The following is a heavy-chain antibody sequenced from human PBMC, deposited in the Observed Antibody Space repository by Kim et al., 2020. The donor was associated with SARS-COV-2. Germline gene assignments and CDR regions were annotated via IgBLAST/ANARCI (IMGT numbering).Heavy chain of an antibody. D-gene: IGHD3-3*01. V-gene: IGHV4-39*01. CDR2: TYYSGRT. J-gene: IGHJ5*02. Sequence: SETLSLTCTVPGGSISSSSYTWGWIRQPPGKGLEWIGSTYYSGRTYYNPSLKSRVTISVDTSKNQFSLKLSSVTAADTAVYYCARQGRECPVRVNWFDPWGQGTLVTVSS. CDR1: GGSISSSSYT. CDR3: ARQGRECPVRVNWFDP.